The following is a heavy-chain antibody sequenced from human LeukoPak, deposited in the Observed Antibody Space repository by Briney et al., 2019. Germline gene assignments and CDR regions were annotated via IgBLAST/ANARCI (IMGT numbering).Heavy chain of an antibody. V-gene: IGHV3-30*18. J-gene: IGHJ4*02. CDR3: AKDRDSSTWSFFDF. CDR1: GFIFRDYA. CDR2: GSHDGRNK. Sequence: GGSLRLSCVASGFIFRDYAMHWVRQAPGKGLEWVAVGSHDGRNKIYGDSVKGRFTISRDNSKNTVYLQMDNLRPEDTAVYYCAKDRDSSTWSFFDFWGQGTLVTVSS. D-gene: IGHD6-13*01.